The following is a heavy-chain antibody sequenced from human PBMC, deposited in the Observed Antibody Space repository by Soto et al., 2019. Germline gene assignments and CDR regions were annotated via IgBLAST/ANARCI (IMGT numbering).Heavy chain of an antibody. V-gene: IGHV3-30*18. CDR1: GFTFSSYG. J-gene: IGHJ3*02. Sequence: PGGSLRLSCAASGFTFSSYGMHWVRQAPGKGLEWVAVISYDGSNKYYADSVKGRFTISRDNSKNTLYLQMNSLRAEDTAVYYCAKDHGSGSYFAFDIWGQGTMVTVSS. D-gene: IGHD3-10*01. CDR3: AKDHGSGSYFAFDI. CDR2: ISYDGSNK.